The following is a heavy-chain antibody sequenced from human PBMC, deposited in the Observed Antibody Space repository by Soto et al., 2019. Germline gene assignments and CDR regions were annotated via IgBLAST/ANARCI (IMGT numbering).Heavy chain of an antibody. CDR1: GYTFTSYC. D-gene: IGHD3-9*01. Sequence: ASVKVSCKASGYTFTSYCISWVRQAPGQGLEWMGWISAYNGNTNYAQKFQDRVTMTTDTSTSTAYMELRSLRSDDTAVYYCARAAYEILTGYYRRWGQGTLVTVSS. CDR2: ISAYNGNT. CDR3: ARAAYEILTGYYRR. V-gene: IGHV1-18*01. J-gene: IGHJ4*02.